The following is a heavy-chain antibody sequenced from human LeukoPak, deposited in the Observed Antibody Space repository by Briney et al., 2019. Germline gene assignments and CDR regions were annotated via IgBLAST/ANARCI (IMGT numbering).Heavy chain of an antibody. CDR2: IRYDGSNK. J-gene: IGHJ5*02. CDR3: AKDWSNRYRGNWFDP. CDR1: GFTFSSYG. D-gene: IGHD1-26*01. V-gene: IGHV3-30*02. Sequence: PGGSLRLSCAASGFTFSSYGMHWVRQAPGKGLEWVAFIRYDGSNKYYADSVKGRFTISRDNSKNTLYLQMNSLRAEDTAVYYCAKDWSNRYRGNWFDPWGQGTLVTVSS.